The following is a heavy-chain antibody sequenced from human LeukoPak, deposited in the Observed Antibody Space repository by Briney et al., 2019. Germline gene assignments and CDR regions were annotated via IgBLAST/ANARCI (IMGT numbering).Heavy chain of an antibody. CDR2: IYYSGST. CDR1: GASISRHY. CDR3: ARLRTAAAGMDY. V-gene: IGHV4-59*11. D-gene: IGHD6-13*01. Sequence: SGTLSLTCTVSGASISRHYWSWIRQPPGKGLEWIGYIYYSGSTNYNPSLKSRVTISVDTSKNPFSLKMTSVNAADTAMYYCARLRTAAAGMDYWGQGTLVTVSS. J-gene: IGHJ4*02.